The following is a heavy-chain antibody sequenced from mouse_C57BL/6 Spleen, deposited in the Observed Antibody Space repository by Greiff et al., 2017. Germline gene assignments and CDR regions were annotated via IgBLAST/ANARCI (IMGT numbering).Heavy chain of an antibody. J-gene: IGHJ4*01. D-gene: IGHD2-3*01. CDR1: GFSFNTYA. V-gene: IGHV10-1*01. CDR2: IRSKSNNYAT. CDR3: VRHGGYYRGDYYAMDY. Sequence: EVQLVESGGGLVQPKGSLKLSCAASGFSFNTYAMNWVRQAPGKGLEWVARIRSKSNNYATYYADSVKDRFTISRDDSESMLYLQMNNLKTADTALYYGVRHGGYYRGDYYAMDYWGQGTSVTVSS.